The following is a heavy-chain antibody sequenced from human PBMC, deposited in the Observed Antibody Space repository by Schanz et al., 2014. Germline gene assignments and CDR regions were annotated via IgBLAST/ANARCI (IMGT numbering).Heavy chain of an antibody. J-gene: IGHJ4*02. V-gene: IGHV3-23*01. CDR3: AKSQGSSFDS. Sequence: EVQLLESGGGLVQPGGSLKLSCAASGLIFSNYVMSWVRQAPGKGLEWVSTIGTSGGTNYAESVKGRFTISRDNSKNTLYLQMKRLRAEDTAVYYCAKSQGSSFDSWGQGTLVIVSS. D-gene: IGHD6-13*01. CDR2: IGTSGGT. CDR1: GLIFSNYV.